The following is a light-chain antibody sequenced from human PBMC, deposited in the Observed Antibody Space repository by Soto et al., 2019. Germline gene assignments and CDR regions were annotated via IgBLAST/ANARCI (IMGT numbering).Light chain of an antibody. Sequence: EIVMTQSPATLSVSPGERATLSGSTSQSVSSSLAWYQQKPGQAPRLLISGASNRATGTPDRFRGSGSGTDFTLTISSLEPEDSAVYYCQQRNIWPPVTFGQGTRLEIK. V-gene: IGKV3D-15*01. CDR3: QQRNIWPPVT. CDR1: QSVSSS. CDR2: GAS. J-gene: IGKJ5*01.